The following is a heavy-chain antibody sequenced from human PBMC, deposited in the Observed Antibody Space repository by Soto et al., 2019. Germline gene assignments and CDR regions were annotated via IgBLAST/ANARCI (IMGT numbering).Heavy chain of an antibody. J-gene: IGHJ6*02. CDR3: ARELPRAGDYAMDV. Sequence: GGSLSLSCAASGFTFSDYTMNWVRQAPGKGLEWVSLITATGSFIYQADSVKGRFTISRDNAKNSLYLQMNSLRDEDTAVYYCARELPRAGDYAMDVWGQGTTVTVSS. V-gene: IGHV3-21*06. CDR2: ITATGSFI. D-gene: IGHD1-26*01. CDR1: GFTFSDYT.